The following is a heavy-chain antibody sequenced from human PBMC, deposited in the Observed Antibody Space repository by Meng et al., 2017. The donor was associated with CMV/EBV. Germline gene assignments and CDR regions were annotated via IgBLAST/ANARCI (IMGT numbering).Heavy chain of an antibody. V-gene: IGHV4-34*01. CDR2: INHSGST. Sequence: QVQLPQWGAGLLKPSETLSRACAVDGWSCSGYYWSWIRQPPGKGLEWIGEINHSGSTNYNPSLKSRVTISVDTSKNQFSLKLSSVTAADTAVYYCARCRARVVPDYWGQGTLVTVSS. J-gene: IGHJ4*02. D-gene: IGHD4-23*01. CDR3: ARCRARVVPDY. CDR1: GWSCSGYY.